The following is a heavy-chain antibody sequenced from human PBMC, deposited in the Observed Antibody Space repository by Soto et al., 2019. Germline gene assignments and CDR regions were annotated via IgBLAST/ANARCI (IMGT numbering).Heavy chain of an antibody. CDR2: IMPCFGSG. CDR3: ARDRAGYFPHFVY. V-gene: IGHV1-69*01. CDR1: RGTFTNYA. J-gene: IGHJ4*02. Sequence: HVYLVQSGAEVKKPGSSVKVSCKALRGTFTNYAFSWVRQAPGQGLEWLGGIMPCFGSGNYAQKFQGRINITADESTSSVYLELTSLRSEDTAVYYCARDRAGYFPHFVYWGQGTLVTVSS. D-gene: IGHD2-2*03.